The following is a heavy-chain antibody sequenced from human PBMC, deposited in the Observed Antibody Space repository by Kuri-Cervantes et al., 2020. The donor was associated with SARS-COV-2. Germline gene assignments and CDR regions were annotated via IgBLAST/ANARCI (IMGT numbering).Heavy chain of an antibody. Sequence: ESLKISCAVYGGSFSGYYWGWIRQPPGKGLEWIGSIYHSGSTYYNPSLKSRVTISVDTSKNQFSLKLSSVTAADTAVYYCARTVTTTPDYWGQGTLVTVSS. J-gene: IGHJ4*02. V-gene: IGHV4-34*01. CDR1: GGSFSGYY. D-gene: IGHD4-11*01. CDR3: ARTVTTTPDY. CDR2: IYHSGST.